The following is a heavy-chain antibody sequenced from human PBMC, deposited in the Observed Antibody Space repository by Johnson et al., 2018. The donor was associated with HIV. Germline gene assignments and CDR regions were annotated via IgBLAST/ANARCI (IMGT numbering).Heavy chain of an antibody. J-gene: IGHJ3*02. Sequence: QVQLVESGGGVVQPGGSLRLSCAASGFTLSSYGMHWVRQAPGKGLEWVAFIRYDGSNKYYADSVKGRFTISRDNSKNTLYLQMNSLRAEDTAVYYCARVGILRRRGAFDIWGQGTMVTVSS. CDR1: GFTLSSYG. CDR2: IRYDGSNK. CDR3: ARVGILRRRGAFDI. D-gene: IGHD2-15*01. V-gene: IGHV3-30*02.